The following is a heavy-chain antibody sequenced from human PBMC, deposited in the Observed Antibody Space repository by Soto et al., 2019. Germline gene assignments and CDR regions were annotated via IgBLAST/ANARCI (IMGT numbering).Heavy chain of an antibody. CDR2: IYHSGST. V-gene: IGHV4-39*01. CDR3: ARVLITFGGVIALNWFDP. CDR1: GGSISSSSYY. D-gene: IGHD3-16*02. Sequence: PSETLSLTCTVSGGSISSSSYYWGWIRQPPGKGQEWIGSIYHSGSTYYNPSLKSRVTISVDTSKNQFSLKLSSVTAADTAVYYCARVLITFGGVIALNWFDPWGQGTLVTVSS. J-gene: IGHJ5*02.